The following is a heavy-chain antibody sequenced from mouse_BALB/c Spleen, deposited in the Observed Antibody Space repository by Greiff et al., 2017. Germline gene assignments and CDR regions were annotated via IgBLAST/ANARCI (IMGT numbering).Heavy chain of an antibody. V-gene: IGHV7-3*02. CDR3: ARSNDGYAMDY. J-gene: IGHJ4*01. Sequence: EVQLVESGGGLVQPGGSLRLSCATSGFTFTDYYMSWVRQPPGKALEWFGFIRNKANGYTTEYSASVKGRFTISRDNSPSILYLHMNTLRAEERATYYYARSNDGYAMDYWGQGTSVTVSS. CDR2: IRNKANGYTT. CDR1: GFTFTDYY. D-gene: IGHD2-12*01.